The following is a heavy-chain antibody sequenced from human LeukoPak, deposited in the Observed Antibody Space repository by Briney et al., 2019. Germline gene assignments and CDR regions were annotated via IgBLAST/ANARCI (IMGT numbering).Heavy chain of an antibody. V-gene: IGHV5-51*01. J-gene: IGHJ3*02. CDR3: ASHSVTQNAFDI. CDR2: IYPGDSDT. CDR1: GYSFSSNW. D-gene: IGHD4-17*01. Sequence: GESLKISCKGSGYSFSSNWIGWVRQMPGKGLEWMGIIYPGDSDTRYSPSFQGQVAISADKSISTAYLQWSSLKASDTAMYYCASHSVTQNAFDIWGQGTMVTVSS.